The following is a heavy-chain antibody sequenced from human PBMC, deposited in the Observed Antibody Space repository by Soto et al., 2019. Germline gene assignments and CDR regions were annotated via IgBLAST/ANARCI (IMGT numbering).Heavy chain of an antibody. V-gene: IGHV1-18*01. CDR3: ATDPVAGTYFDY. CDR1: GYTFTTYG. Sequence: QVQLVQSGAEVKKPGASVKVSCKASGYTFTTYGISWVRQAPGLGLEWMGGINGYNGNTNYAQKLQGRVTMTTDTSTSTAYLELRSLRSHDTAVYSCATDPVAGTYFDYWGQGTRVPVSS. J-gene: IGHJ4*02. CDR2: INGYNGNT. D-gene: IGHD6-19*01.